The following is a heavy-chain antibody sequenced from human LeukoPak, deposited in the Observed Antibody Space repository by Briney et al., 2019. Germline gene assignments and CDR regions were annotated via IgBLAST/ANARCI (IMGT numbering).Heavy chain of an antibody. CDR1: GGSISSYY. V-gene: IGHV4-59*08. CDR3: ATGGGYYGDYFDY. J-gene: IGHJ4*02. D-gene: IGHD4-17*01. CDR2: IYYSGST. Sequence: SETLSLTCTVSGGSISSYYWSWIRQPPGKGLEWIGYIYYSGSTNYNPSLKSRATISVDTSKNQFSLKLSSVTAADTAVYYCATGGGYYGDYFDYWGQGTLVTVSS.